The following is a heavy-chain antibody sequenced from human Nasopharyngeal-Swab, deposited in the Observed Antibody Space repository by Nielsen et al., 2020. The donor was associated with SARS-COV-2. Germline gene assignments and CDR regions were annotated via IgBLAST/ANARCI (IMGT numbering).Heavy chain of an antibody. CDR1: GGSISSSSYY. D-gene: IGHD6-13*01. CDR3: VGSSWYGDYYYYYGMDV. Sequence: SETLSLTCTVSGGSISSSSYYWVWIRQPLGKGLEWIGSIYYSGSTYYNPSLKSRVTISVDTSKNQFSLKLSSVTATDTAVYYCVGSSWYGDYYYYYGMDVWGQGTTVTVSS. V-gene: IGHV4-39*07. CDR2: IYYSGST. J-gene: IGHJ6*02.